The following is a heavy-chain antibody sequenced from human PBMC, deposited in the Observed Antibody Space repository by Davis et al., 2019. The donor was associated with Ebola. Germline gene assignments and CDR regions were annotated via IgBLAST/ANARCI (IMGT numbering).Heavy chain of an antibody. Sequence: GESLKISCAASGFTFSTYAMSWVRQAPGKGLEWVSAISDNGGDIYYAGSVKGRFTISRDNSRNTLYLQMNNLRVEDTAVYYCARDRAPRMVGPRNHLTDGWFDPWGQGTLVTVSS. D-gene: IGHD1-14*01. CDR2: ISDNGGDI. CDR3: ARDRAPRMVGPRNHLTDGWFDP. CDR1: GFTFSTYA. J-gene: IGHJ5*02. V-gene: IGHV3-23*01.